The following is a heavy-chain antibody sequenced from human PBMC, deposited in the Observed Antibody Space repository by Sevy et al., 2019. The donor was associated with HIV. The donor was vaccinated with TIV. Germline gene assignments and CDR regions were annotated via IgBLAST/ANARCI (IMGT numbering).Heavy chain of an antibody. Sequence: GGSLRLSCAASGFTFSSYSMNWVRQAPGKGLEWVSYISSSSSTIYYADSVKGRFTISRDNAKNSLYLQMNSLRAEDTAVYYCVRGVKWELLSYYYYGMDVWGQGTTVTVSS. V-gene: IGHV3-48*01. CDR2: ISSSSSTI. CDR1: GFTFSSYS. D-gene: IGHD1-26*01. J-gene: IGHJ6*02. CDR3: VRGVKWELLSYYYYGMDV.